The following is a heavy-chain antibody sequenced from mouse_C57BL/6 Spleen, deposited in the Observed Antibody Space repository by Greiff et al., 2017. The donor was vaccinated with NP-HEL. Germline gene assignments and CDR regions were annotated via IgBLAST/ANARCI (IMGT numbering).Heavy chain of an antibody. CDR3: ARNYQGIYYAMDY. Sequence: VKLMESGPGLVAPSQSLSITCTVSGFSLTSYAISWVRQPPGKGLEWLGVIWTGGGTNYNSALKSRLSISKDNSKSQVFLKMNSLETDDTARYDCARNYQGIYYAMDYWGQGTSGTVCS. CDR2: IWTGGGT. D-gene: IGHD3-2*02. V-gene: IGHV2-9-1*01. J-gene: IGHJ4*01. CDR1: GFSLTSYA.